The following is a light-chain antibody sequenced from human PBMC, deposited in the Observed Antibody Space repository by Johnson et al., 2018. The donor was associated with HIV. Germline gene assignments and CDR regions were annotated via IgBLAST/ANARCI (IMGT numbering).Light chain of an antibody. Sequence: QSVLTQPPSVSAAPGQKVTISCSGSSFNIGINFVSWYQQVPGTAPKLLICESNKRPSGIPDRFSGSKSGTSATLGISGLKTGDEADYYCGTWDNSLSAGVFGSGTKVTVL. CDR3: GTWDNSLSAGV. V-gene: IGLV1-51*02. J-gene: IGLJ1*01. CDR2: ESN. CDR1: SFNIGINF.